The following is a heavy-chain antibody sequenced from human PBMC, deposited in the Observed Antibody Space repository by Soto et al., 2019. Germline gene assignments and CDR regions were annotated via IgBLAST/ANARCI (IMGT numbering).Heavy chain of an antibody. D-gene: IGHD6-13*01. CDR2: TNQDGSEK. V-gene: IGHV3-7*01. Sequence: EVQLVESGGDLVQPGGSLRLSCAASGFTFSSYWMSWVRQAPGKGLEWVANTNQDGSEKHYVDSVKGRFTISRDNAKNSLYLQMNSLRAEDTAVYYCATTWGIAAPEANWGQGTLVTVSS. J-gene: IGHJ4*02. CDR1: GFTFSSYW. CDR3: ATTWGIAAPEAN.